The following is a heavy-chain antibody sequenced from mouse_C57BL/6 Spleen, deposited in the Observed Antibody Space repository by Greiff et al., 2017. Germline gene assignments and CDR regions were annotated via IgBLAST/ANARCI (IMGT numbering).Heavy chain of an antibody. D-gene: IGHD1-1*01. J-gene: IGHJ1*03. CDR2: IWSDGST. CDR1: GFSLTSYG. V-gene: IGHV2-6-1*01. CDR3: ARHAGSTLYWYFDV. Sequence: VKLMESGPGLVAPSPSLSITCTVSGFSLTSYGVHWVRQPPGKGLEWLVVIWSDGSTTYNSALKSRLSISKDNSKSQVFLKMNSLQTDDTAMYYCARHAGSTLYWYFDVWGTGTTVTVSS.